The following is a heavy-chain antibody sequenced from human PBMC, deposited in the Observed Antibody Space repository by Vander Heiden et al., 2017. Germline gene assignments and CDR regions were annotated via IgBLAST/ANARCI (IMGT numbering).Heavy chain of an antibody. Sequence: EVQRLASGGGLVQPRGSLSLSCAAAGFPSGSDAMSWVRQAPGKGLEWVSAISCSGGRTYYADSVKGRFTISRDNSKNTLYLQMNSLRAEDTAVYYCAKDLGTSEDDAFDIWGQGTMVTGSS. CDR1: GFPSGSDA. CDR2: ISCSGGRT. V-gene: IGHV3-23*01. D-gene: IGHD7-27*01. CDR3: AKDLGTSEDDAFDI. J-gene: IGHJ3*02.